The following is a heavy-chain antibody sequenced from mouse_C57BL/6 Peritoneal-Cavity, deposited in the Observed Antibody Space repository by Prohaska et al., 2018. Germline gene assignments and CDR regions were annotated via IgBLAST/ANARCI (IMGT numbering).Heavy chain of an antibody. CDR2: INPSRGYT. Sequence: MSCKASGYTFTSYTMHWVKQRPAQGLEWIGYINPSRGYTKYNQKFKDKATLTADKASSTADMQLSSLTSEDSAVYYGARSDITTVVADYWGQGTTLTVSS. J-gene: IGHJ2*01. V-gene: IGHV1-4*01. CDR3: ARSDITTVVADY. D-gene: IGHD1-1*01. CDR1: GYTFTSYT.